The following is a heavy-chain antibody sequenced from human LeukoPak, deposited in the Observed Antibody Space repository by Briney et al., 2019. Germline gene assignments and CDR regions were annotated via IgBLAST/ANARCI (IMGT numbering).Heavy chain of an antibody. CDR3: ATWVGTLRGGYFVY. J-gene: IGHJ4*01. V-gene: IGHV1-24*01. D-gene: IGHD4-23*01. CDR1: GHTLSDLT. CDR2: FAPEIGER. Sequence: ASVKASCKVSGHTLSDLTVHWVRQAPGSGPAWMGGFAPEIGERVYAQKFQGRVTLTEDTSTDTAYMDLSSLRSEDTAVYYCATWVGTLRGGYFVYWGHGTLVTVSS.